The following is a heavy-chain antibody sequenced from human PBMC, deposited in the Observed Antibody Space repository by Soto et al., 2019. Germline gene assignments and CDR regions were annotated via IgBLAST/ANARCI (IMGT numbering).Heavy chain of an antibody. CDR1: GGAFHNYI. D-gene: IGHD1-26*01. CDR3: ARGRDQPPVGLYFDS. CDR2: IIPMFGTP. J-gene: IGHJ4*02. V-gene: IGHV1-69*01. Sequence: QVQLVQSGAEVKKPGSSVKVSCKASGGAFHNYIFDWVRQAPGQGLEWMGGIIPMFGTPKYAQTFQDRSTISADVYTGTAYMELTSLRFDDTAIYYCARGRDQPPVGLYFDSWGEGTRVTVSS.